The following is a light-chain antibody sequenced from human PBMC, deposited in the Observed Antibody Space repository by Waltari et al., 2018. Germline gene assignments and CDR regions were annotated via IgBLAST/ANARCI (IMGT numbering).Light chain of an antibody. V-gene: IGLV1-51*01. CDR2: DND. CDR1: SSNTGNRS. J-gene: IGLJ3*02. CDR3: GTWDTSLSAWV. Sequence: QSVLTQAPSVSAAPGQKVTISCAGSSSNTGNRSVSWYQQFPGTAPKLLIYDNDKRPSGIPDRFSASKSGTSATLGITGLQTGDEANYYCGTWDTSLSAWVFGGGTKLTVL.